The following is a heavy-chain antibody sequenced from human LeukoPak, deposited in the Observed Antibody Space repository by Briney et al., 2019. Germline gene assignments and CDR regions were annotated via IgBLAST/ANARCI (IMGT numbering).Heavy chain of an antibody. Sequence: GGSLRLSCAASGFTFSSYSMNWVRQAPGKGLEWVSSISSSSSYVYYADSVKGRFTISRDNAKNSLYLQMNSLRAEDTAVYYCARDIGRGDAFDIWGQGTMVTVSS. CDR1: GFTFSSYS. J-gene: IGHJ3*02. V-gene: IGHV3-21*01. CDR3: ARDIGRGDAFDI. D-gene: IGHD1-26*01. CDR2: ISSSSSYV.